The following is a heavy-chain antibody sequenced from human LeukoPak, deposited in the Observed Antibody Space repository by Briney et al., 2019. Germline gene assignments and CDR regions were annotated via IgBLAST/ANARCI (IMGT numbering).Heavy chain of an antibody. V-gene: IGHV4-34*01. CDR3: ARGRYCSSTSCYRYYYYMDV. CDR2: INHSGST. D-gene: IGHD2-2*01. CDR1: GGSFSGYY. J-gene: IGHJ6*03. Sequence: PSETLSLTCAVYGGSFSGYYWSWLRQPPGKGLEWIGEINHSGSTNYNPSLKSRVTISVDTSKNQFSLKLSSVTAADTAVYYCARGRYCSSTSCYRYYYYMDVWGKGTTVTVSS.